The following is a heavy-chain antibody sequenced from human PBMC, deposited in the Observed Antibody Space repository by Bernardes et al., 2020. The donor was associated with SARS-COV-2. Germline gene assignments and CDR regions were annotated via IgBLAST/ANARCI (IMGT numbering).Heavy chain of an antibody. CDR2: INHSGST. CDR1: GGSFSGYY. Sequence: SETLSLTCAVYGGSFSGYYWSWIRQPPGKGLEWIGEINHSGSTNYNPSLKSRVTISVDTSKNQFSLKLSSVTAADTAVYYCARGIVVVVAAFMDVWGQGTTVTISS. D-gene: IGHD2-15*01. CDR3: ARGIVVVVAAFMDV. V-gene: IGHV4-34*01. J-gene: IGHJ6*02.